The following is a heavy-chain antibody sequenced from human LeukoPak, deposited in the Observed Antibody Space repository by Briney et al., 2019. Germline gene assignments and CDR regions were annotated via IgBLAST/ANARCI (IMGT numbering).Heavy chain of an antibody. V-gene: IGHV4-30-2*01. Sequence: SQTLSLTCTVSGVSINSDAYFWSWIRQPPGKGLEWIGYIYHSGNTYYNPSLKSRVIISLDTSKNQFSLKLSSVTAADTAVYYCARGPVNVLLWFGEFEYYFDYWGQGTLGTVSS. CDR3: ARGPVNVLLWFGEFEYYFDY. J-gene: IGHJ4*02. CDR1: GVSINSDAYF. CDR2: IYHSGNT. D-gene: IGHD3-10*01.